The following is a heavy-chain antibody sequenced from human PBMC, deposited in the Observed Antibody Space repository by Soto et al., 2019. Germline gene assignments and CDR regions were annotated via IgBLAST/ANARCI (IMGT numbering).Heavy chain of an antibody. CDR3: ARDLAHIVVVTAHPMDV. CDR2: ISSSGSTI. D-gene: IGHD2-21*02. V-gene: IGHV3-48*03. CDR1: GFTFSSYE. J-gene: IGHJ6*02. Sequence: GGSLRLSCAASGFTFSSYEMNWVRQAPGKGLEWVSYISSSGSTIYYADSVKGRFTISRDNAKNSLYLQMNSLRAEDTAVYYCARDLAHIVVVTAHPMDVWGQGTTVTVSS.